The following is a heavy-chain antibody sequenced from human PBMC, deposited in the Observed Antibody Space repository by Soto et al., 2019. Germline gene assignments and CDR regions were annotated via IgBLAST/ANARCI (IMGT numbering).Heavy chain of an antibody. CDR2: IYHSGST. J-gene: IGHJ4*02. D-gene: IGHD5-18*01. Sequence: PSETLSLTCAVSGGSISSSNWWSWVRQPPGKGLEWIGEIYHSGSTNYNPSLKSRVTISVDKSKNQFSLKLSSVTAADTAVYYCARSEKKGYSYGYDYWGQGTLVTVSS. CDR3: ARSEKKGYSYGYDY. CDR1: GGSISSSNW. V-gene: IGHV4-4*02.